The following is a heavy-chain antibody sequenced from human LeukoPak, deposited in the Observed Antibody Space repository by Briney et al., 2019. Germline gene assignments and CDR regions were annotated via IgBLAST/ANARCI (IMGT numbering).Heavy chain of an antibody. V-gene: IGHV4-59*01. CDR2: IYYSGSA. Sequence: SETLSLTCTVSGGSISSYYWSWIRQPPGKGLEWIGYIYYSGSANYNPSLKSRVTISVDTSKNQFSLKLSSVTAADTAVYYCAREGIVGDTPAAYFDYWGQGTLVTVSS. J-gene: IGHJ4*02. D-gene: IGHD1-26*01. CDR1: GGSISSYY. CDR3: AREGIVGDTPAAYFDY.